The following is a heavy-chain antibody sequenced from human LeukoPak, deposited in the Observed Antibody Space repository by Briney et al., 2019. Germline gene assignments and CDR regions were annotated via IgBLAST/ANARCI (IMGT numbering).Heavy chain of an antibody. CDR1: GDSISASSYY. D-gene: IGHD3-22*01. J-gene: IGHJ1*01. Sequence: SETLSLTCTVSGDSISASSYYRGWIRQPPGQGLEWIGEIYYSGRTYYNPSLRSRVSISLDTSKNHFSLNLNFATAADTAKYYCARRRYYDSTGYFDWGRGSVVIVSS. CDR2: IYYSGRT. V-gene: IGHV4-39*02. CDR3: ARRRYYDSTGYFD.